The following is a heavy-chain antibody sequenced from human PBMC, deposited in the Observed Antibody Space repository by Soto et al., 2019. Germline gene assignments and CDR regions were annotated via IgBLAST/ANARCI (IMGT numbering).Heavy chain of an antibody. CDR3: VPHSGYYDY. Sequence: EVQLVESGGGLVQPGGSLRLSCAASGFTFSSYSMNWVRQAPGKGLEWVSYISSSSSTIYYADSVKGRFTISRDNAKNSLYLQMTSLRAEDTAVYYCVPHSGYYDYWGQGTLVTVSS. V-gene: IGHV3-48*01. CDR2: ISSSSSTI. CDR1: GFTFSSYS. J-gene: IGHJ4*02. D-gene: IGHD3-22*01.